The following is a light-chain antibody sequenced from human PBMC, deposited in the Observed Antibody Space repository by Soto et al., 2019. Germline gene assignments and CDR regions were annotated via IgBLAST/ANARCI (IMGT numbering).Light chain of an antibody. CDR2: DAS. CDR3: QQRSNWPPIT. V-gene: IGKV3-11*01. J-gene: IGKJ5*01. Sequence: EVVLTQSPVTLSLSPGERATLSCRASQSVSTNLAWYQQKPGQAPRLLIYDASNRATGIPDRFSGSGSGTDFTLTISRLEPEDFAVYYCQQRSNWPPITFGQGTRLEIK. CDR1: QSVSTN.